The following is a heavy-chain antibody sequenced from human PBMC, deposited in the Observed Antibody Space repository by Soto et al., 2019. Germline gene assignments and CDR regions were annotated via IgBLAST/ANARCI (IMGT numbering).Heavy chain of an antibody. CDR3: ARGSGSSQHTWLDP. CDR2: IYYSGST. V-gene: IGHV4-31*03. D-gene: IGHD1-26*01. CDR1: GGSISSGGYY. J-gene: IGHJ5*02. Sequence: PSETLSLTCTVSGGSISSGGYYWSWIRQHPGKGLEWIGYIYYSGSTYYNPSLKSRVTISVDTSKNQFSLKLSSVTAADTAVYYCARGSGSSQHTWLDPCGQGTLVTVSS.